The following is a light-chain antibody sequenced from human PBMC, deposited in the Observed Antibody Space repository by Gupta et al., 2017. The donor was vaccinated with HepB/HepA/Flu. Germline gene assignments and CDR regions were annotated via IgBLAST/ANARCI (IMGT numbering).Light chain of an antibody. J-gene: IGKJ5*01. Sequence: EIVFTQSPATLSLSPGERATLSCRASRSVSNSIAWYQQKDGQAPRLVIYDASNRATGIPASFSGSGGGTEVDLTISGRDLEDFAGYYCQQRSIWPPITFGQGTRVEI. CDR2: DAS. CDR1: RSVSNS. CDR3: QQRSIWPPIT. V-gene: IGKV3-11*01.